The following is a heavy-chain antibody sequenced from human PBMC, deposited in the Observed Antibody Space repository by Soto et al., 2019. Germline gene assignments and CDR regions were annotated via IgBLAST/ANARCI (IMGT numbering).Heavy chain of an antibody. V-gene: IGHV3-33*01. Sequence: PGGSLRLSCAASGFTVRSYGMHGVRQAPGKGLEWVAVIWYDGSNKYYADSVKGRFTISRDNSKSTPYLQMNSLKTEDTAVYYCTRELGYCSSTSCYAFDYWGQGTLVTVSS. J-gene: IGHJ4*02. CDR3: TRELGYCSSTSCYAFDY. CDR1: GFTVRSYG. D-gene: IGHD2-2*01. CDR2: IWYDGSNK.